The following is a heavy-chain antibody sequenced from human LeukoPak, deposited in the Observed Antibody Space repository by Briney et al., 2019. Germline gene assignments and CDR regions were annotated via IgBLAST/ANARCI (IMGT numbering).Heavy chain of an antibody. J-gene: IGHJ5*02. CDR2: INGSGGST. CDR3: AKLVTGYPNWFDP. D-gene: IGHD3-9*01. Sequence: GGSLRLSCAASGFTFSSYTMSWVRQVPGKGLEWVSGINGSGGSTYYADSVKGRFTISRDNSMNTLYLQMNSLRAEDTAVYYCAKLVTGYPNWFDPWGQGTLVTVSS. V-gene: IGHV3-23*01. CDR1: GFTFSSYT.